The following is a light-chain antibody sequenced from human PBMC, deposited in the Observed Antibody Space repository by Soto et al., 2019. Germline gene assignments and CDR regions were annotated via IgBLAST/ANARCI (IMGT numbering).Light chain of an antibody. Sequence: QSVLTQPPSVSGAPGQRVTISCTGSSSNIGALYDVHWYQQLPGTAPKLLIYGNSNRPSGVPDRFSGSKSGTSASLAITGLRAEDEADYSCQSYDSSLSGWVFGGGTKLTVL. V-gene: IGLV1-40*01. CDR2: GNS. CDR3: QSYDSSLSGWV. CDR1: SSNIGALYD. J-gene: IGLJ3*02.